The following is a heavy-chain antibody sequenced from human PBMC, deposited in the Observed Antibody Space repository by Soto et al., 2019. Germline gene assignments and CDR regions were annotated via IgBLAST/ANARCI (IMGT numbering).Heavy chain of an antibody. D-gene: IGHD3-10*01. CDR2: MSAFTGKA. V-gene: IGHV1-18*04. Sequence: ASVKVSCKTSGYTFISYGISWVRQAPGQGLEWVGWMSAFTGKADYAQIFQDRVTMTTDTSTSTAYMELRSLRSDDAAVYYCARDQRYYGSGYYYSDSWGQGTLVTVSS. J-gene: IGHJ1*01. CDR1: GYTFISYG. CDR3: ARDQRYYGSGYYYSDS.